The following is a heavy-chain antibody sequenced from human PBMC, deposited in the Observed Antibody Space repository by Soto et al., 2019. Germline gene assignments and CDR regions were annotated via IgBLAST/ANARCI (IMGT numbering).Heavy chain of an antibody. CDR1: GFIFSDHH. CDR3: ARLMGTSFDL. D-gene: IGHD2-8*01. V-gene: IGHV3-72*01. J-gene: IGHJ4*02. Sequence: LRLSCAASGFIFSDHHMDWVRQPPGKGLEWVGRARNGAHSYTTAYAASVKGRFAISRDDSKNSLSLQMNSLKTEDTAVYFCARLMGTSFDLWGPGTLVTVSS. CDR2: ARNGAHSYTT.